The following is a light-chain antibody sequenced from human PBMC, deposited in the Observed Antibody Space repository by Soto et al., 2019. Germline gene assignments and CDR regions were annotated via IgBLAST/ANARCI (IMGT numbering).Light chain of an antibody. J-gene: IGKJ1*01. Sequence: GDRVTITCRASQTISNWLAWYQQRPGKAPKLLIYDASSLESGVPSRFSGSGSGTEFTLTISSLQPDDFATYYCQQYNSYPDAWTFGQGTKVDI. CDR3: QQYNSYPDAWT. V-gene: IGKV1-5*01. CDR1: QTISNW. CDR2: DAS.